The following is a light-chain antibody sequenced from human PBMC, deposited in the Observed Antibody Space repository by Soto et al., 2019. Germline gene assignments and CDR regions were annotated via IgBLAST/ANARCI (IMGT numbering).Light chain of an antibody. CDR1: QSISDW. V-gene: IGKV1-5*03. CDR2: KAS. CDR3: QQYSIYPRT. Sequence: DIQMTQSPSTLSASVGDRVTITCRASQSISDWLAWYQQKPGRAPNLLIYKASNLESGVPSRFSGSGSGTEYTLSISSLQPDDVATYYCQQYSIYPRTFGQGTKVEIK. J-gene: IGKJ1*01.